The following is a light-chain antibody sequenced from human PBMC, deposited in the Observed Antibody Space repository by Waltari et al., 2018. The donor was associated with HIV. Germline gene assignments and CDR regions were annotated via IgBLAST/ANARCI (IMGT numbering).Light chain of an antibody. J-gene: IGLJ2*01. V-gene: IGLV3-19*01. CDR1: SLRSYY. Sequence: SSELTQDPAVSVALGQTVRITCQGDSLRSYYASWYQQKPGQAPVLVIYGKNNRPSGIPDRFSGSSSGKTASVTIPGAQAEDEADYYCNSRDNNDNHVVFGGGTKVTVL. CDR3: NSRDNNDNHVV. CDR2: GKN.